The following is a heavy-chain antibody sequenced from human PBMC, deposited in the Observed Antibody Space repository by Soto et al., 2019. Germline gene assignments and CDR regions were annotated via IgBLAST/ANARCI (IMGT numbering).Heavy chain of an antibody. J-gene: IGHJ4*02. CDR3: ARDTYYYDSSGYYAN. D-gene: IGHD3-22*01. CDR1: GFTFSSYW. CDR2: IKQDGSEK. V-gene: IGHV3-7*03. Sequence: VGSLRLSCAASGFTFSSYWMSWVRQAPGKGLEWVANIKQDGSEKYYVDSVKGRFTISRDNAKNSLYLQMNSLRAEDTAVYYCARDTYYYDSSGYYANWGQGTLVTVSS.